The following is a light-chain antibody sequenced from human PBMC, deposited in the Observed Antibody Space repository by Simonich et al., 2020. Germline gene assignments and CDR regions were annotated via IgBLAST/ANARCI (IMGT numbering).Light chain of an antibody. CDR2: WAS. CDR1: QSVLYSSNNKNY. Sequence: DIVMTQSPDSLAVSLGESATINCKSSQSVLYSSNNKNYSAWYQQKPGQPPKLLIYWASTRESGVPDRFSGSGSGTDFTLTISSLQAEDVAVYYCQQYYSTPWTFGQGTKVEIK. J-gene: IGKJ1*01. CDR3: QQYYSTPWT. V-gene: IGKV4-1*01.